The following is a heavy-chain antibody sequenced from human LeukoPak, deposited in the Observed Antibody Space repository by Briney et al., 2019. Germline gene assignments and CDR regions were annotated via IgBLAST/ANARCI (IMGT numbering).Heavy chain of an antibody. V-gene: IGHV3-21*01. CDR3: ARGRYDYDSSGYPTPGY. J-gene: IGHJ4*02. CDR1: GFTFSSYS. D-gene: IGHD3-22*01. CDR2: ISSSSSYI. Sequence: AGGSLRLSSAASGFTFSSYSMSWVRQAPGKGLEWVSSISSSSSYIYYADSVKGRFTISRDNAKNSLYLQMNSLRAEDTAVYYCARGRYDYDSSGYPTPGYWGQGTLVTVSS.